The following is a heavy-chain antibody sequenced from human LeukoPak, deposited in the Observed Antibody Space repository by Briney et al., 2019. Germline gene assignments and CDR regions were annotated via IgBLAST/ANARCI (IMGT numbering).Heavy chain of an antibody. CDR2: FDPEDGET. CDR3: ARERLWFGELLWVNDAFDI. V-gene: IGHV1-24*01. Sequence: ASVKVSCKVSGYTLTELSMHWVRQAPGKGLEWMGGFDPEDGETIYAQKFQGRVTMTEDTSTDTAYMELRSLRSDDTAVYYCARERLWFGELLWVNDAFDIWGQGTMVTVSS. J-gene: IGHJ3*02. D-gene: IGHD3-10*01. CDR1: GYTLTELS.